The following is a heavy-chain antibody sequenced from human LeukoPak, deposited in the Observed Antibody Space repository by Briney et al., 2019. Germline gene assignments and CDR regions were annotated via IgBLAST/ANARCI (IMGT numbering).Heavy chain of an antibody. V-gene: IGHV3-23*01. Sequence: GGSLRLSCAAPGFTFSSYAMSWVRQAPGKGLEWVSAISGSGGSTYYADSVKGRFTISRDNAKNSLYLQMNSLRAEDTAVYYCARGTDYDILTGYGTWGQGTLVTVSS. J-gene: IGHJ5*02. CDR2: ISGSGGST. CDR3: ARGTDYDILTGYGT. CDR1: GFTFSSYA. D-gene: IGHD3-9*01.